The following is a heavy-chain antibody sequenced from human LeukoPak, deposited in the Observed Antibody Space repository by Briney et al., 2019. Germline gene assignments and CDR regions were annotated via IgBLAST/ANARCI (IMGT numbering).Heavy chain of an antibody. Sequence: GESLTISCKGSGYSFTSYWIGWVRQMPGKGLEWMGIIYPGDSDTRYSPSFQGQVTISADKSISTAYLQWSSLKASDTAMYYCARLPYGSGTYFQFDPWGQGTLVTVSS. V-gene: IGHV5-51*01. CDR2: IYPGDSDT. CDR3: ARLPYGSGTYFQFDP. D-gene: IGHD3-10*01. CDR1: GYSFTSYW. J-gene: IGHJ5*02.